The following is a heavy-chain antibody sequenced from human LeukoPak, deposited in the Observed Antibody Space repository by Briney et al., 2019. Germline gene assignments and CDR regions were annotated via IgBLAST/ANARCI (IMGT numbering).Heavy chain of an antibody. CDR1: GFTFSSYA. V-gene: IGHV3-23*01. CDR2: ISGSGGST. CDR3: ASCGSGGSCYLNY. D-gene: IGHD2-15*01. Sequence: PGGSLRLSCAASGFTFSSYAMSWVRQAPGQGLEWVSAISGSGGSTYYADSVKGRFTISRDNSKNTLYLQMNSLRAEDTAVYYCASCGSGGSCYLNYWGQGTLVTVSS. J-gene: IGHJ4*02.